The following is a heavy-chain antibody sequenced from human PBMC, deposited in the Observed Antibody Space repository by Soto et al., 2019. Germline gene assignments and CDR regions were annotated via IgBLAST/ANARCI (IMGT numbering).Heavy chain of an antibody. V-gene: IGHV4-31*03. J-gene: IGHJ6*03. CDR1: GGSISSGGYY. D-gene: IGHD5-12*01. CDR2: IYYSGST. Sequence: SETLSLTCTVSGGSISSGGYYWSWIRQHPGKGLEWIGYIYYSGSTYYNPSLKSRVTISVDTSKNQFSLKLSSVTAAVTAVYYCARGPSYDLVSYYYYMDVWGKGTTVTVSS. CDR3: ARGPSYDLVSYYYYMDV.